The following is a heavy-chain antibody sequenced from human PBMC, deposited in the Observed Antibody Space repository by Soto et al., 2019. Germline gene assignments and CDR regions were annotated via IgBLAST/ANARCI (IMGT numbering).Heavy chain of an antibody. CDR2: ISGSGGST. J-gene: IGHJ6*02. CDR1: GFTFSSYA. D-gene: IGHD3-10*01. Sequence: EVQLLESGGGLVQPGGSLRLSCAASGFTFSSYAMSWVRQAPGKGLEWVSAISGSGGSTYYADSVKGRFTISRDNSKNTLYLQMNSLKTEDTGVYYCTPLPVIRGSIWDVWGQGTTVTVSS. CDR3: TPLPVIRGSIWDV. V-gene: IGHV3-23*01.